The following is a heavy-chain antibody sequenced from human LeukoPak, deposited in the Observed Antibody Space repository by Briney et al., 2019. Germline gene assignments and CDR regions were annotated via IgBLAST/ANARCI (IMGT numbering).Heavy chain of an antibody. Sequence: GGSLRLSCAASGFTFSNYSMNWVRQAPGKGLEWVSYITSSSTVYYAGSVKGRFTISRDNAKNSLFLQMNSLRAEDTAVYYCARDYCSGPKCYFIDYWGQGALVTVSS. J-gene: IGHJ4*02. D-gene: IGHD2-15*01. CDR1: GFTFSNYS. CDR3: ARDYCSGPKCYFIDY. V-gene: IGHV3-48*04. CDR2: ITSSSTV.